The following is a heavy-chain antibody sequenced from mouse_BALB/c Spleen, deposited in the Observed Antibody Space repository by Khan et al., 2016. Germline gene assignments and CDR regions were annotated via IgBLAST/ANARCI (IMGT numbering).Heavy chain of an antibody. V-gene: IGHV1-80*01. D-gene: IGHD2-14*01. CDR1: GYAFSGYW. CDR2: IYPGDGDT. J-gene: IGHJ3*01. Sequence: QVQRKQSGAELVRPGSSVKISCKASGYAFSGYWMNWVKQRPGQGLEWIGQIYPGDGDTNYNGKFKGKATLTADKSSSTAYMQLSSLTSEDSAVYFCARGTPFASWGQGTLVTVSA. CDR3: ARGTPFAS.